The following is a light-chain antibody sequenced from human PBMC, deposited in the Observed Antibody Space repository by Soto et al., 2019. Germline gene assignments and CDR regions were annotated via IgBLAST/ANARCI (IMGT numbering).Light chain of an antibody. CDR2: DAS. CDR1: QSVSSY. Sequence: EIVLTQSPATLSLSPGERATLSCRASQSVSSYLAWYQQKPGQAPSLLIYDASNRATGIPARFSGSGSGTDCTLTISSLEPEDVAVYYCQQRRNWPPYTFGQGTKLEIK. V-gene: IGKV3-11*01. CDR3: QQRRNWPPYT. J-gene: IGKJ2*01.